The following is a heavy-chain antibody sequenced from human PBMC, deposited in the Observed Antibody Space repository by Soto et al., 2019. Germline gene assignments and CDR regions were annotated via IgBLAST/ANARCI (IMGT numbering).Heavy chain of an antibody. V-gene: IGHV3-48*03. Sequence: GGSLRLSCAASGFTFSSYEMNWVRQAPGKGLEWVSYISSSGSTIYYADSVKGRFTISRDNAKNSLYLQMNSLRAEDTAVYYCAISQRAVPVGAFDIWGQGTMVTVSS. CDR2: ISSSGSTI. D-gene: IGHD1-1*01. CDR3: AISQRAVPVGAFDI. J-gene: IGHJ3*02. CDR1: GFTFSSYE.